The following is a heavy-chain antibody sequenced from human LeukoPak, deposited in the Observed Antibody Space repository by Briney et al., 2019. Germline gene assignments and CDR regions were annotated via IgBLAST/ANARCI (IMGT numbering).Heavy chain of an antibody. CDR3: ARERAHYYDSSGYLYYFDY. D-gene: IGHD3-22*01. Sequence: SVKVSCKASGGTFSGYAISWVRQAPGQGLEWMGGIIPIFGTANYAQKFQGRVTITADESTSTAYMELSSLRSEDTAVYYCARERAHYYDSSGYLYYFDYWGQGTLVTVSS. CDR1: GGTFSGYA. J-gene: IGHJ4*02. CDR2: IIPIFGTA. V-gene: IGHV1-69*13.